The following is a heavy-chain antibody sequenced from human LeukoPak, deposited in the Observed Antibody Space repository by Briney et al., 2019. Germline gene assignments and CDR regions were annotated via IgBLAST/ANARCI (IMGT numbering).Heavy chain of an antibody. CDR2: IYYSGNT. D-gene: IGHD3-10*01. J-gene: IGHJ5*02. Sequence: PSETLSLTCTVSGGSISSYYWSWIRQPPGKGLEWIGYIYYSGNTNYNPSLKSRVTISVDTSKNQFSLKLSSVTAADTAVYYCAREGTRDPNWFDPWGQGTLVTVSS. V-gene: IGHV4-59*01. CDR3: AREGTRDPNWFDP. CDR1: GGSISSYY.